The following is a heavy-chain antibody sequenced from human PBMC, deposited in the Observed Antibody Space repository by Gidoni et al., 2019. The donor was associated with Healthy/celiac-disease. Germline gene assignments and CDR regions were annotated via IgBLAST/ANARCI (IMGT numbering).Heavy chain of an antibody. D-gene: IGHD3-22*01. CDR1: GGSVSSGSYY. CDR2: IYYSGST. CDR3: ARRLRYDSSGYFGRGGAYFDY. V-gene: IGHV4-61*01. Sequence: QVQLQESGPGLVKPSETLSLTCTVSGGSVSSGSYYWRWIRQPPGKGLECIGYIYYSGSTNYNPSLKSRVTISVDTSKNQFSLKLSSVTAADTAVYYCARRLRYDSSGYFGRGGAYFDYWGQGTLVTVSS. J-gene: IGHJ4*02.